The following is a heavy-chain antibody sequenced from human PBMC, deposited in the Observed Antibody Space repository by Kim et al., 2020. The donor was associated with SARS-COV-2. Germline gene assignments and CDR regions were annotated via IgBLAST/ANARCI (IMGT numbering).Heavy chain of an antibody. CDR3: ARGCYDFWSGPDNFWFDP. V-gene: IGHV4-31*02. J-gene: IGHJ5*02. Sequence: KSRVTISVDTAKNQFSLKLSSVTAADTAVYYCARGCYDFWSGPDNFWFDPWGQGTLVTVSS. D-gene: IGHD3-3*01.